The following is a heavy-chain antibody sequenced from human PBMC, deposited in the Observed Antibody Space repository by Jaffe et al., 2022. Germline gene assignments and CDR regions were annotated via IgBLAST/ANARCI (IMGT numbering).Heavy chain of an antibody. J-gene: IGHJ4*02. CDR1: GFTFGDYA. D-gene: IGHD3-9*01. Sequence: EVQLVESGGGLVQPGRSLRLSCTASGFTFGDYAMSWVRQAPGKGLEWVSFIRGRTYGTTTEYAASVKGRFTISRDDSKSIAYLQMNSLKTEDTAVYYCTRDRGLTIRSYDILTGHWGDYWGQGTLVTVSS. V-gene: IGHV3-49*04. CDR2: IRGRTYGTTT. CDR3: TRDRGLTIRSYDILTGHWGDY.